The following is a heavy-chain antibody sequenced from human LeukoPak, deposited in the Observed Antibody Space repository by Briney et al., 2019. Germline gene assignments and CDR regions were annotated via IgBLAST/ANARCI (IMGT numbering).Heavy chain of an antibody. CDR1: GYTFTSYN. V-gene: IGHV1-46*01. D-gene: IGHD3-16*01. CDR3: ARNPLSLRGVDC. CDR2: INPSGGST. J-gene: IGHJ4*02. Sequence: ASVKVSCRASGYTFTSYNMHWVRQAPGQGLERMGIINPSGGSTSYAQKFQGRVTMTRDTSTSTVYMELSSLRSEDTALYYCARNPLSLRGVDCWGQGTLVTVSS.